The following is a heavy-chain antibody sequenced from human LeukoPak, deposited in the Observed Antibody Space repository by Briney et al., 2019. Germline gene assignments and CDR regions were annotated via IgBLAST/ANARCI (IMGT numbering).Heavy chain of an antibody. CDR2: LNPNSGDT. V-gene: IGHV1-2*02. CDR3: ARAFDSARAIDSSDWYNCFDP. CDR1: GYTFSDYY. Sequence: ASVKVSCKASGYTFSDYYIHWVRQAPGQGLEWMGWLNPNSGDTHSAQKFQGRVTMTSDTSISTAYMDLSSLRSDDTAVYYRARAFDSARAIDSSDWYNCFDPWGQGTLVTVSS. J-gene: IGHJ5*02. D-gene: IGHD3-9*01.